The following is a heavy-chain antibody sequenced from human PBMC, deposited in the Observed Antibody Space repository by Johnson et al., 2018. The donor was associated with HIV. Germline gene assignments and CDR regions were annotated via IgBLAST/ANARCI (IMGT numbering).Heavy chain of an antibody. CDR1: GFTFDDYA. Sequence: VQLVESGGGLVQPGRSLRLSCAASGFTFDDYAMHWVRQAPGKGLEWVSGISWNSGSIGYVDSVKGRFTISRDNAKKSLYLQMNSLRAEDTAVYYCARESALTGDSLGFDILGQGTMVTVSS. CDR3: ARESALTGDSLGFDI. CDR2: ISWNSGSI. J-gene: IGHJ3*02. V-gene: IGHV3-9*01. D-gene: IGHD7-27*01.